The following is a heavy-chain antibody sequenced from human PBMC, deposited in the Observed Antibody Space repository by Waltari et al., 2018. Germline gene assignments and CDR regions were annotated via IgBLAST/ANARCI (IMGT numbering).Heavy chain of an antibody. J-gene: IGHJ4*02. Sequence: QVQLVQSGAAVKKPGASLTVSCTASGYTFTAYYLHCVRQAPGQGLEWMGRINPNSGGTNYAQKFQGRVTMTRDTSISTAYMELSRLRSDDTAVYYCARGGEGDHSPFDYWGQGTLVTVSS. CDR1: GYTFTAYY. V-gene: IGHV1-2*06. CDR3: ARGGEGDHSPFDY. D-gene: IGHD2-21*02. CDR2: INPNSGGT.